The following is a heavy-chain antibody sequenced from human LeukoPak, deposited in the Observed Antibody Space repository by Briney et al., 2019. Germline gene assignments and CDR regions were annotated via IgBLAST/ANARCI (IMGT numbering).Heavy chain of an antibody. D-gene: IGHD3-22*01. Sequence: GGSLRLSCAASGFTFSSYSMNWVRQAPGKGLEWVSSISSSSSYIYYADSVKGRFTISRDNAKNSLYLQMNSLRAEDTAVYYCARGFGRLTSYHDSSGSNWFDPWGQGTLVTVFS. CDR1: GFTFSSYS. CDR3: ARGFGRLTSYHDSSGSNWFDP. CDR2: ISSSSSYI. V-gene: IGHV3-21*01. J-gene: IGHJ5*02.